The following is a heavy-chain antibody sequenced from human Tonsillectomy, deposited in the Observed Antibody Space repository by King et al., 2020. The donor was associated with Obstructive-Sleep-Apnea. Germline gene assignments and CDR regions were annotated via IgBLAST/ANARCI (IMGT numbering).Heavy chain of an antibody. V-gene: IGHV3-74*01. CDR1: GFTFSSYW. D-gene: IGHD3-10*01. Sequence: EVQLVESGGALVQPGGSLRLSCASSGFTFSSYWMHWVRQAPGKGLVWVSHINSDGSSTSYADSVKGRFTISRDNAKNTLYLQMNSLRAEDTAVYFCARDRVVRGYYYYYGMDVWGQGTAVTVSS. CDR2: INSDGSST. J-gene: IGHJ6*02. CDR3: ARDRVVRGYYYYYGMDV.